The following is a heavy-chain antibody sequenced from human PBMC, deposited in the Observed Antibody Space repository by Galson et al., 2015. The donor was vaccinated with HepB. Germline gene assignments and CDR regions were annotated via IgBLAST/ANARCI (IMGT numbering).Heavy chain of an antibody. Sequence: SLRLSCAASGFTFSSYSMNWVRQAPGKGLEWVSYISSSSSTIYYADSVKGRFTISRDNAKNSLYLRMNSLRAEDTAVYYCARLEYSSSSSPFDYWGQGTLVTVSS. CDR1: GFTFSSYS. J-gene: IGHJ4*02. CDR3: ARLEYSSSSSPFDY. CDR2: ISSSSSTI. D-gene: IGHD6-6*01. V-gene: IGHV3-48*01.